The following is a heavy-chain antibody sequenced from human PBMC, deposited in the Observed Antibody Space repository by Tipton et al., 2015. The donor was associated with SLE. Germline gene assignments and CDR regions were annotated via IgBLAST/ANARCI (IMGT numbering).Heavy chain of an antibody. D-gene: IGHD3-22*01. J-gene: IGHJ4*02. CDR3: ARYGSSGSDSDF. V-gene: IGHV3-21*01. Sequence: GSLKLSCTASGFTFSSYSMNWVRQAPGKGLEWVSSISSQSSFIYYAESVKGRFTISRDDAENSLYLQMNSLRGEDTAVYFCARYGSSGSDSDFWGQGTLVTVSS. CDR1: GFTFSSYS. CDR2: ISSQSSFI.